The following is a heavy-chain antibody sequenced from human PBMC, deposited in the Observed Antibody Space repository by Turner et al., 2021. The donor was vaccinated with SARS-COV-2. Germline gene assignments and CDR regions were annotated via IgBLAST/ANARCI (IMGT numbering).Heavy chain of an antibody. CDR2: FSGSGGST. CDR3: AKATYDFWSGYGYYSYGMDV. Sequence: EVQLLESGGGLVQPGGSLRLSCSASGFTFSSYAMSWVRQATGKGLEWVSAFSGSGGSTYYADSVKGRFTISRDNSKNTLYLQMNSLRAEDTAVYYCAKATYDFWSGYGYYSYGMDVWGQGTTVTVSS. D-gene: IGHD3-3*01. J-gene: IGHJ6*02. CDR1: GFTFSSYA. V-gene: IGHV3-23*01.